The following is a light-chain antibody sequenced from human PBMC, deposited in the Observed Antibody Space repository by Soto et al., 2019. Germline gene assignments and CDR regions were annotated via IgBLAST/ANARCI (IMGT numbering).Light chain of an antibody. J-gene: IGKJ4*01. CDR1: QSISSW. CDR2: KAS. Sequence: DIQMTQSPSTLSASVVDRVTITCLASQSISSWLAWYQQKPGKAPKLLIYKASSLESGVPSRFSGSGSGTEFTLTISSLQPDDFATYYCQQNYSTPLAFGGGTKVDIK. CDR3: QQNYSTPLA. V-gene: IGKV1-5*03.